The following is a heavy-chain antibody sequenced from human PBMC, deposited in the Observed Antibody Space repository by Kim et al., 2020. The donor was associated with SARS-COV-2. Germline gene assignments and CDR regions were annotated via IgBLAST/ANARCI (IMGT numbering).Heavy chain of an antibody. CDR2: IVVGSGNT. CDR3: AADAYGSGSLDYYYGMHV. Sequence: SVKVSCKASGFTFTSSAMQWVRQARGQRLEWIGWIVVGSGNTNYAQKFQERVTITRDMSTSTAYMELSSLRSEDTAVYYCAADAYGSGSLDYYYGMHVWGQGTTVTVSS. D-gene: IGHD3-10*01. J-gene: IGHJ6*02. V-gene: IGHV1-58*02. CDR1: GFTFTSSA.